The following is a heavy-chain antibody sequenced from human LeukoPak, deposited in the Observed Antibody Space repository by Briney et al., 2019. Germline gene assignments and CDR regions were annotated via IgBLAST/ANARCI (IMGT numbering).Heavy chain of an antibody. CDR1: GGTFSSYA. CDR3: ARDTRVVPDLSGVATPGSSEVPAGNFDY. D-gene: IGHD5-12*01. V-gene: IGHV1-69*13. J-gene: IGHJ4*02. Sequence: ASVKVSCKASGGTFSSYAISWVRQAPGQGLEWMGGIIPIFGTANYAQKFQGRVTITADESTSTAYMELSSLRSEDTAVYYCARDTRVVPDLSGVATPGSSEVPAGNFDYWGQGTLATVSS. CDR2: IIPIFGTA.